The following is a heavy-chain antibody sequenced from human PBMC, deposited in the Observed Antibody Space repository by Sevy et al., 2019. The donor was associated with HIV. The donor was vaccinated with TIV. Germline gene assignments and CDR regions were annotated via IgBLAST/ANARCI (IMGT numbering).Heavy chain of an antibody. D-gene: IGHD3-10*01. CDR1: GDSVSSYSAG. Sequence: QSQTLSLTCAISGDSVSSYSAGWSWIRQSPSRGLEWLGRTYYRSKWYIDYAESVKSRITINPDTSKNQFSLQLNSVTPEDTAVYYCARGGLVRGNYYGWFDPWGQGTLVTVSS. V-gene: IGHV6-1*01. CDR3: ARGGLVRGNYYGWFDP. CDR2: TYYRSKWYI. J-gene: IGHJ5*02.